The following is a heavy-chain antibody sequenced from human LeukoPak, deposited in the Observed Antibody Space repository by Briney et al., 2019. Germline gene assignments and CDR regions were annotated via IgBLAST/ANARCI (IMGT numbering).Heavy chain of an antibody. V-gene: IGHV4-34*01. J-gene: IGHJ2*01. Sequence: PSETLSLTCGVSSGSLSGYYWRWIRQPPGGGLEWFGEITHSGSANYNPSLKSRVTISGDTSKKQFSLNLTSVTAADTGIYYCARGVDLWGRGTPVTVSA. CDR3: ARGVDL. CDR1: SGSLSGYY. CDR2: ITHSGSA.